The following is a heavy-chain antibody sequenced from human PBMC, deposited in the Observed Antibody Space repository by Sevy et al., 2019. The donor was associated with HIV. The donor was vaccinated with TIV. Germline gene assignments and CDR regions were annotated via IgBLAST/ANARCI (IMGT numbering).Heavy chain of an antibody. CDR3: ARGQVGSYIYYYYYGMDV. J-gene: IGHJ6*04. D-gene: IGHD1-26*01. Sequence: SESLSLTCAVYGGSFSGYYWSCIRQPPGKGLEWIGEINHSGSINYTPSLKSRVSISVDTSKNQFSLKLRSVTAADTAVHYCARGQVGSYIYYYYYGMDVWGKGTMVTVSS. CDR1: GGSFSGYY. CDR2: INHSGSI. V-gene: IGHV4-34*01.